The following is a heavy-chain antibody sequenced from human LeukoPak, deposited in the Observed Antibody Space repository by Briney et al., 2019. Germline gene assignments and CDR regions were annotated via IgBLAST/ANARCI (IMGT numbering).Heavy chain of an antibody. V-gene: IGHV3-30*02. Sequence: GGSLRLSCAASGFTFSSYGMHWVRQAPGKGLEWVAFIRYDGSNKYYADSVKGRFSISRDNSKNTLYLQMNSLRAEDTAVYYCARAGLWFGELMNWGQGTLVTVSS. CDR2: IRYDGSNK. J-gene: IGHJ4*02. CDR3: ARAGLWFGELMN. CDR1: GFTFSSYG. D-gene: IGHD3-10*01.